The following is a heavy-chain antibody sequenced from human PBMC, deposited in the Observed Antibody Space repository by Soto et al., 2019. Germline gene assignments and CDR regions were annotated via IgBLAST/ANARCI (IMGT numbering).Heavy chain of an antibody. CDR1: GASISGYY. D-gene: IGHD1-1*01. J-gene: IGHJ5*02. CDR2: IYATGTT. CDR3: VRDGTKTLRDWFDP. V-gene: IGHV4-4*07. Sequence: TSETLSLTCTVSGASISGYYWSWIRKSAGKGLEWIGRIYATGTTDYNPSLKSRVMMSVDTSKKQFSLKLRSVTAADTAVYYCVRDGTKTLRDWFDPWGQG.